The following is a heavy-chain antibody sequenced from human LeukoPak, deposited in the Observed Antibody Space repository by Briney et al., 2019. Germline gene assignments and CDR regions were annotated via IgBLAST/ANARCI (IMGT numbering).Heavy chain of an antibody. CDR3: ARDYFDSSDYPQTYYYYYMDV. D-gene: IGHD3-22*01. Sequence: PSETLSLTCGVSGYSIRNGYSWDWIRQAPGKGLEWVASISSTSTFIYSADSVKGRFTISRDTAKNSLFLQMNSLRAEDTAIYYCARDYFDSSDYPQTYYYYYMDVWGKGTTVTVSS. V-gene: IGHV3-21*01. CDR2: ISSTSTFI. J-gene: IGHJ6*03. CDR1: GYSIRNGYS.